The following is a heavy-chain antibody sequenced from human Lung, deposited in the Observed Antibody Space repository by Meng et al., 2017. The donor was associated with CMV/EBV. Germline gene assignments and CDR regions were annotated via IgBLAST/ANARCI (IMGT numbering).Heavy chain of an antibody. V-gene: IGHV4-38-2*02. CDR1: GYSISSGYY. CDR2: IYHSGST. CDR3: ARDNWNYDQKLFDY. Sequence: GSLRLXCTVSGYSISSGYYWGWIRQPPGKGLEWIGSIYHSGSTYYNPSLKSRVTISVDTYKNQFSLKLSSVTAADTAVYYCARDNWNYDQKLFDYWGQGTLVTVSS. D-gene: IGHD1-7*01. J-gene: IGHJ4*02.